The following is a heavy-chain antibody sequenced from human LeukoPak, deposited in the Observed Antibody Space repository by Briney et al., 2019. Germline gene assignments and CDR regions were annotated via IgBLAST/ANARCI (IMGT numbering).Heavy chain of an antibody. Sequence: GESLKISCKGSGCSFTSYWIGWVRQMPGKGLEWMGIIYPGDSDTRYSPSFQGQVTISADKSISTAYLQWSSLKASDTAMYYCARQRTYYDSSGYGYFDYWGQGTLVTVSS. CDR1: GCSFTSYW. J-gene: IGHJ4*02. D-gene: IGHD3-22*01. V-gene: IGHV5-51*01. CDR3: ARQRTYYDSSGYGYFDY. CDR2: IYPGDSDT.